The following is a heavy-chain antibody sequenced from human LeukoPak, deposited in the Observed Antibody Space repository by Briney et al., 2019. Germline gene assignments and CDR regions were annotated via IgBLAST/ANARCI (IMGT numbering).Heavy chain of an antibody. CDR3: ARDSWKSRIDY. Sequence: ASVKVSCKASGYTFTCYYMHWVRQAPGQGLEWMGWINPNSGGTNYAQKFQGWVTMTRDTSISTAYMELSRLRSDDTAVYYCARDSWKSRIDYWGQGTLVTVSS. CDR1: GYTFTCYY. V-gene: IGHV1-2*04. J-gene: IGHJ4*02. CDR2: INPNSGGT. D-gene: IGHD1-1*01.